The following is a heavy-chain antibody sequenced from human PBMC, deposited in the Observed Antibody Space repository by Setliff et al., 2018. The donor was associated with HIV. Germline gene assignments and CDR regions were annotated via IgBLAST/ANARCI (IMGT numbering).Heavy chain of an antibody. Sequence: SETLSLTCAVYGGSFSAYYWTWIRQPPGKGLEWIGEISHGGSTSYNPSLKSRVTISLDTSKNQFSLNLTSVTAAYTAVYYCARLGEFWSQGSLVTVSS. D-gene: IGHD3-16*01. V-gene: IGHV4-34*01. J-gene: IGHJ4*02. CDR1: GGSFSAYY. CDR2: ISHGGST. CDR3: ARLGEF.